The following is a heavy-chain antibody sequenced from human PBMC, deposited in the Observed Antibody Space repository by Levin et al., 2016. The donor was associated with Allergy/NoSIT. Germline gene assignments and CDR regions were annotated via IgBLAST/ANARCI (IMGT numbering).Heavy chain of an antibody. CDR2: IIPIFGTA. CDR1: GGTFSSYA. J-gene: IGHJ6*02. CDR3: ARENALYSSSVYGMDV. Sequence: SVKVSCKASGGTFSSYAISWVRQAPGQGLEWMGGIIPIFGTANYAQKFQGRVTITADKSTSTAYMELSSLRSEDTAVYYCARENALYSSSVYGMDVWGQGTTVTVSS. V-gene: IGHV1-69*06. D-gene: IGHD6-6*01.